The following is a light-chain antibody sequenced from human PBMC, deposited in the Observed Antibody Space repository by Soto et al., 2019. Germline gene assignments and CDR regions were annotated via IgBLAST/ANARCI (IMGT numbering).Light chain of an antibody. J-gene: IGKJ1*01. Sequence: IVMTQSPATLSVSPGERATLSCRASQSVSSNLAWYQQKPGRAPRLLIYGASTRATGIPARFSGSGSGTEFTLTISSLQSEDFAVYYCQQYNNWPPWTFGQGTKVDVK. CDR1: QSVSSN. CDR2: GAS. V-gene: IGKV3-15*01. CDR3: QQYNNWPPWT.